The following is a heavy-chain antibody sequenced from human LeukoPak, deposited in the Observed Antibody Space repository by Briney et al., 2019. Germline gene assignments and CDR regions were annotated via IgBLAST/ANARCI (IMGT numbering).Heavy chain of an antibody. CDR3: AKDPHGGAAAVDY. D-gene: IGHD6-13*01. CDR1: GFTFSSYS. Sequence: GGSLRLSCAASGFTFSSYSMNWVRQAPGKGLEWVSSISGSSSYIYYADSVKGRFTISRDNAKNSLYLQMNSLRAEDTAVYYCAKDPHGGAAAVDYWGQGTLVTVSS. J-gene: IGHJ4*02. V-gene: IGHV3-21*01. CDR2: ISGSSSYI.